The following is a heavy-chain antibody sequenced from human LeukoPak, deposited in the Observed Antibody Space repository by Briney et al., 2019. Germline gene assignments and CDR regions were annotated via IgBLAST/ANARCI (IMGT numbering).Heavy chain of an antibody. Sequence: ASVKVSCKASGYTFTIYGISWVRQAPGQGLEWMGWISAYNGNTNYAQKLQGRVTMTTDTSTSTAYMELRSLRSDDTAVYYCARHGSGSYQYNWFDPWGQGTLVTVSS. J-gene: IGHJ5*02. CDR1: GYTFTIYG. CDR3: ARHGSGSYQYNWFDP. V-gene: IGHV1-18*01. CDR2: ISAYNGNT. D-gene: IGHD3-10*01.